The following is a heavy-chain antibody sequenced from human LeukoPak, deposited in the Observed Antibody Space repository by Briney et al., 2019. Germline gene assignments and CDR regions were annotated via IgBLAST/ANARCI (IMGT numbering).Heavy chain of an antibody. CDR1: GGSIRSYY. D-gene: IGHD1-1*01. Sequence: ETLSLTCTVSGGSIRSYYWSWIRQSPGRGLEWIGYVSYSGNTNYNPSLKSRVTMPLDTSKNQFSLNLSSVTAADTAVYYCARNWHDYAFDIWGQGTMVTVSS. CDR3: ARNWHDYAFDI. V-gene: IGHV4-59*08. J-gene: IGHJ3*02. CDR2: VSYSGNT.